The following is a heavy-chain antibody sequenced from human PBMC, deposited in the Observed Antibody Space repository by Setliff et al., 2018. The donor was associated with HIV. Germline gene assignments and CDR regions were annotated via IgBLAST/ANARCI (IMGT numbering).Heavy chain of an antibody. CDR3: ANRLYYYDSSGSLREEGFDP. CDR2: IYYSGRT. D-gene: IGHD3-22*01. Sequence: SETLSLTCGLNGVPFSDYYWNWIRQSPGKGLEWIGSIYYSGRTYYNPSLKSRVTISVDTSKNQFSLKLTSVTAADTAVYYCANRLYYYDSSGSLREEGFDPWGQGTLVTVSS. J-gene: IGHJ5*02. CDR1: GVPFSDYY. V-gene: IGHV4-34*01.